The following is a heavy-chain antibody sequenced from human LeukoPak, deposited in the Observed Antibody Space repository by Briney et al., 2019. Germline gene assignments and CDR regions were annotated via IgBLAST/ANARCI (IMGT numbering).Heavy chain of an antibody. D-gene: IGHD7-27*01. CDR3: ARHSLTGDIRMIDY. CDR2: IYPGDSDT. J-gene: IGHJ4*02. CDR1: GYSFTTNW. Sequence: GESLKISCKGSGYSFTTNWIGWVRQMPGKGLEWMGIIYPGDSDTRYSPSFQGQVTISADKSINTAYLQWSSLKASDSAMYYCARHSLTGDIRMIDYWGRGTLVTVSS. V-gene: IGHV5-51*01.